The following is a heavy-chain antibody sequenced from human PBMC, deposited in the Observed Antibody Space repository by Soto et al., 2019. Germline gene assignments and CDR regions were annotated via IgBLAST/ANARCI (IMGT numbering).Heavy chain of an antibody. V-gene: IGHV1-69*04. J-gene: IGHJ4*02. CDR3: AIDPYQGYYGSRAQRFYFDY. CDR2: IIPILGIA. Sequence: ASVNVSCKASGGTFISYTISWVRQAPGQGLEWMGRIIPILGIANYAQKFQGRVTITADKSTSTAYMELSSLRSEDTAVYYCAIDPYQGYYGSRAQRFYFDYWGQGTQVTVSS. CDR1: GGTFISYT. D-gene: IGHD3-10*01.